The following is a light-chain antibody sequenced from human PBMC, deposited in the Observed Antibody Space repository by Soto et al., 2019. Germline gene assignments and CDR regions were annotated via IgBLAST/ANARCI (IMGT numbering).Light chain of an antibody. CDR2: ENN. CDR1: SSNIGNNY. Sequence: QSVLTQPPSVSAAPGQKVTISCFGSSSNIGNNYVSWYQQLPGTAPKLLIYENNKRPSGIPDRFSGSKSGTSAPLGITGLQNGDEADYYCGTWDSSLGAVVFGGGTKLTVL. V-gene: IGLV1-51*02. CDR3: GTWDSSLGAVV. J-gene: IGLJ3*02.